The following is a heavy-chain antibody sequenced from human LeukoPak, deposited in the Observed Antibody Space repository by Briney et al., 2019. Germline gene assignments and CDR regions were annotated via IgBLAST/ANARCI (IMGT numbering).Heavy chain of an antibody. J-gene: IGHJ5*02. CDR1: GGSISSYY. Sequence: SETLSLTCTVSGGSISSYYWSWIRQPPGKGLEWIGYIYYSGSTNYNPSLKSRVTISVDTSKNQFSLKLSSVTAADTAVYYCARVRTGAAATYNWFDPWGQGTLVTVSS. V-gene: IGHV4-59*12. CDR3: ARVRTGAAATYNWFDP. D-gene: IGHD6-13*01. CDR2: IYYSGST.